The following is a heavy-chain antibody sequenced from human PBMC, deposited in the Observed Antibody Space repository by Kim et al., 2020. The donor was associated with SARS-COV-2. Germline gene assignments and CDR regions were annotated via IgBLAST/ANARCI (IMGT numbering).Heavy chain of an antibody. J-gene: IGHJ4*02. V-gene: IGHV4-59*01. D-gene: IGHD2-15*01. CDR3: ARRRGGTYYFDY. CDR2: IYYSGST. Sequence: SETLSLTCTVSGGSISSYYWSWIRQPPWKGLEWIGYIYYSGSTKYNPSLKSRVTISVDTSKNQFSLKLSSVTAADTAVYYCARRRGGTYYFDYWGQGTLVTVSS. CDR1: GGSISSYY.